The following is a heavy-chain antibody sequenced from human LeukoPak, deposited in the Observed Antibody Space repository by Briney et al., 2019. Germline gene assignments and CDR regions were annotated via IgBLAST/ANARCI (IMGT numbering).Heavy chain of an antibody. V-gene: IGHV3-23*01. CDR1: GFTFSSHS. CDR2: ISGSGGST. D-gene: IGHD3-10*01. Sequence: TGGSVRLSCAASGFTFSSHSLNWVRQAPGKGLEWVSAISGSGGSTYYADSVKGRFTISRDNSKNTLYLQMNSLRAENTAVYYCAKGRSGSYYGAFDIWGQGTMVTVSS. J-gene: IGHJ3*02. CDR3: AKGRSGSYYGAFDI.